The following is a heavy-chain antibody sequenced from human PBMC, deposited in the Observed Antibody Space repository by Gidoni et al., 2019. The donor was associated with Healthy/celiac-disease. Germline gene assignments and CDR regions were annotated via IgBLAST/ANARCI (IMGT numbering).Heavy chain of an antibody. D-gene: IGHD6-19*01. Sequence: EVQLVESGGGLVQPGRSLSLYCAASGLTFDDYAMHWVRQAPGKGLEWVSGISWKSGSIGYADSVKGRFTISRDNAKNSLYLQMSSLRAEDTALYYCAKAVVAVAGNWFDPWGQGTLVTVSS. CDR2: ISWKSGSI. J-gene: IGHJ5*02. CDR3: AKAVVAVAGNWFDP. V-gene: IGHV3-9*01. CDR1: GLTFDDYA.